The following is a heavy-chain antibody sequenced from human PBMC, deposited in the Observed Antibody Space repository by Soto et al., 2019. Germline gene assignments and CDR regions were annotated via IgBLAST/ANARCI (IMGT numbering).Heavy chain of an antibody. V-gene: IGHV1-46*01. CDR2: INPSGGST. CDR1: GYTFSTYY. Sequence: ASVKVSCKASGYTFSTYYMHWVRQAPGQGYKWMGIINPSGGSTTYEQKFQGRVTMTRDTSTTTVYMELSSLKSEDTAVYYCARYDYNGYYFDYWGKGTLVTVSS. CDR3: ARYDYNGYYFDY. J-gene: IGHJ4*02. D-gene: IGHD4-4*01.